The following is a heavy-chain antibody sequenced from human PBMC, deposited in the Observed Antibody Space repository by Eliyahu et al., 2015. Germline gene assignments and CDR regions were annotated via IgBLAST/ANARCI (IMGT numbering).Heavy chain of an antibody. CDR2: IIPIFGTA. J-gene: IGHJ6*02. D-gene: IGHD3-10*01. CDR3: ARENYGSGSYPLRWYYYGMDV. Sequence: EVKKPGSSVKVSCKASGGTFSSYAISWVRQAPGQGLEWMGGIIPIFGTANYAQKFQGRVTITADESTSTAYMELSSLRSEDTAVYYCARENYGSGSYPLRWYYYGMDVWGQGTTVTVSS. V-gene: IGHV1-69*01. CDR1: GGTFSSYA.